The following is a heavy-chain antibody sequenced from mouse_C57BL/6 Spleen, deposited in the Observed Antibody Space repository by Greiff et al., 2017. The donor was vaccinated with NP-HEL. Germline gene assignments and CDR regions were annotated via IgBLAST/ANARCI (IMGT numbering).Heavy chain of an antibody. D-gene: IGHD1-1*01. Sequence: VQLQQSGAELARPGASVKMSCKASGYTFTSYTMHWVKQRPGQGLEWIGYINPSSGYTKYNQKFKDKATLTADKSSSTAYMQLSSLTSEDSAVYYWARGGTTVVPAMDYWGQGTSVTVSS. V-gene: IGHV1-4*01. CDR3: ARGGTTVVPAMDY. CDR2: INPSSGYT. CDR1: GYTFTSYT. J-gene: IGHJ4*01.